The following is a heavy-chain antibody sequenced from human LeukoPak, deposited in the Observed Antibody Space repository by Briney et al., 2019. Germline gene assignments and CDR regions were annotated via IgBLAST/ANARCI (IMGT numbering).Heavy chain of an antibody. V-gene: IGHV4-34*01. J-gene: IGHJ4*02. CDR2: INHSGST. CDR3: ARPHADY. Sequence: SETLSLTCAVYGGSFSGYYWSWIRQPPGKGLEWIGEINHSGSTNYNPSLKSRVTISVDTSKNQFSLKLSSVTAADTAVYYCARPHADYWGQGTLVTVPS. CDR1: GGSFSGYY.